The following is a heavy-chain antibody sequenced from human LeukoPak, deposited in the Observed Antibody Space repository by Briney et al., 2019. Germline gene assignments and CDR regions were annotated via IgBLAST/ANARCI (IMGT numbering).Heavy chain of an antibody. Sequence: GGSLRLSCAASGFTFSSYSINWVRQAPGKGLEWVSSISSSSSYIYYADSVKGRFTISRDNAKNSLYLQMNSLRAEDTAVYYCARTQGVYGSGSYYRATDYWGQGTLVTVSS. CDR1: GFTFSSYS. D-gene: IGHD3-10*01. J-gene: IGHJ4*02. CDR2: ISSSSSYI. CDR3: ARTQGVYGSGSYYRATDY. V-gene: IGHV3-21*01.